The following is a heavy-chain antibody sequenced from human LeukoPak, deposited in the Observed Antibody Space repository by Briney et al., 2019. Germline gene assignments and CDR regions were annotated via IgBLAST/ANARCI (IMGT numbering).Heavy chain of an antibody. V-gene: IGHV4-39*01. CDR2: IYYSGST. CDR1: GGSISTTSYY. J-gene: IGHJ3*02. CDR3: ARGTARRAMVFYVFDI. D-gene: IGHD5-18*01. Sequence: SETLSLTCTVSGGSISTTSYYWGWIRQPPGKGLEWIGSIYYSGSTYYNPSLKSRVTISVDTSNNQFSLKLSSVTAADTAVYYCARGTARRAMVFYVFDIWGKGKMVTVFS.